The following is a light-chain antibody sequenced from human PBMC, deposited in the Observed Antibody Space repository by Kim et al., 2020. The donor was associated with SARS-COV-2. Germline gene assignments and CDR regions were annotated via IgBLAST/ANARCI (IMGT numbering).Light chain of an antibody. J-gene: IGKJ4*01. CDR3: QQRESWPLT. Sequence: LSPGERAALSCWASRSVGDFLAWYQQKPGQSPRLVIYDAVNRATGVPDRFRGSGSGTDFTLTITSLEPEDFAVYYCQQRESWPLTFGGGTKVDIK. V-gene: IGKV3-11*01. CDR2: DAV. CDR1: RSVGDF.